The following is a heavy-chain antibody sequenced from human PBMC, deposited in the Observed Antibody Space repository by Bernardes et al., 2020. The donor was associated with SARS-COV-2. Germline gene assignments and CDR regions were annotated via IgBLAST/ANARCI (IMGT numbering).Heavy chain of an antibody. D-gene: IGHD6-6*01. CDR3: ARDVYGTSSGLVY. V-gene: IGHV1-18*04. CDR2: INPYNGDT. CDR1: GYTFTNYG. J-gene: IGHJ4*02. Sequence: ASVKVSCKASGYTFTNYGVNWVRQAPGQGLEWMGWINPYNGDTNYGQNFQGRVTMTTDTSTSTGYMELRSLRFDDTAVYYCARDVYGTSSGLVYWGQGTLVTVSS.